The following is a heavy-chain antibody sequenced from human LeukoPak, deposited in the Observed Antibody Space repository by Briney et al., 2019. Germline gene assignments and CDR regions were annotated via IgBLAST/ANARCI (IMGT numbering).Heavy chain of an antibody. D-gene: IGHD3-3*01. V-gene: IGHV3-74*01. CDR1: GFTFSSYW. Sequence: GGSLRPSCAASGFTFSSYWMHWVRQAPGKGLVWVSRINSDGSSASYADSVKGRFTISRDNAKNTLYLQMNSLRAEDTAVYYCALTPRDYDFWSGYYLDYWGQGTLVTVSS. J-gene: IGHJ4*02. CDR3: ALTPRDYDFWSGYYLDY. CDR2: INSDGSSA.